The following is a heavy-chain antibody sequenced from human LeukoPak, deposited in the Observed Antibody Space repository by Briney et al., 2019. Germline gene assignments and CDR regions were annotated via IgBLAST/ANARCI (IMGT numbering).Heavy chain of an antibody. V-gene: IGHV2-5*01. J-gene: IGHJ4*02. D-gene: IGHD1-26*01. Sequence: VSGPTLVKPTQTLTLTCTFSGFSLSTSGVGVGWIRQPPGKALEWLALIYWNDDKRYSPSLKSRLTITKDTSKNQVVLTMTNMDPVDTATYYCGHGGDWELNFDYWGQGTLVTVSS. CDR3: GHGGDWELNFDY. CDR1: GFSLSTSGVG. CDR2: IYWNDDK.